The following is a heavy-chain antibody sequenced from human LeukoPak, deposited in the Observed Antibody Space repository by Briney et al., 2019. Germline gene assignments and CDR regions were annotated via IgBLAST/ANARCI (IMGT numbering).Heavy chain of an antibody. D-gene: IGHD1-26*01. Sequence: GRSLRLSCAASGFTFSSYGMHWVRQAPGKGLEWVAVISYDGSNKYYADSVKGRFTISRDNSKNTLYLQLNSLRAEDTAVYYCAKDLRSPSGSYYGLDYWGQGTLVTVSS. CDR1: GFTFSSYG. CDR3: AKDLRSPSGSYYGLDY. CDR2: ISYDGSNK. V-gene: IGHV3-30*18. J-gene: IGHJ4*02.